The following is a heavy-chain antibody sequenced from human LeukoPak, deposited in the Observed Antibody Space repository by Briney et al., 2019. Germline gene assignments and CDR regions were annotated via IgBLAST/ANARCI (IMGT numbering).Heavy chain of an antibody. CDR3: ARDWALEAVVAGDGY. D-gene: IGHD6-19*01. V-gene: IGHV3-30-3*01. Sequence: AGGSLRLSCAASGFTFSSYAMSWVRQAPGKGLEWVAVISYDGSNKYYADSVKGRFTISRDNSKNTLYLQMNSLRAEDTAVYYCARDWALEAVVAGDGYWGQGTLVTVSS. CDR2: ISYDGSNK. J-gene: IGHJ4*02. CDR1: GFTFSSYA.